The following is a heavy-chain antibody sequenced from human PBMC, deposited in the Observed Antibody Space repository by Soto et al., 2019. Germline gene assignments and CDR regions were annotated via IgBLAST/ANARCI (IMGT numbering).Heavy chain of an antibody. CDR3: ARDPYNWSDYYYYGMDV. Sequence: ASVTVSCKASGYTFTSYGISWVRQAPGQGLEWMGWISAYNGNTNYAQKLQGRVTMTTDTSTSTAYMELRSLRSDDTAVYYCARDPYNWSDYYYYGMDVWGQGTTVTVSS. J-gene: IGHJ6*02. CDR2: ISAYNGNT. CDR1: GYTFTSYG. D-gene: IGHD1-1*01. V-gene: IGHV1-18*01.